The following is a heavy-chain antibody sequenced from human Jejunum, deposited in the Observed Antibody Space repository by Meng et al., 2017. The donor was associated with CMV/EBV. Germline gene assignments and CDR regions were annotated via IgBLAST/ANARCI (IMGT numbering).Heavy chain of an antibody. J-gene: IGHJ5*01. CDR2: IYPRDSDT. CDR1: GYTLISSW. CDR3: ARLTGNYLASDS. D-gene: IGHD1-26*01. Sequence: ASGYTLISSWVGWVRQMPGKGLEWMGIIYPRDSDTRYSPSFQGQVTISVDNSISTAYLLWSSLKASDTAMYFCARLTGNYLASDSWGQGTVVTVSS. V-gene: IGHV5-51*01.